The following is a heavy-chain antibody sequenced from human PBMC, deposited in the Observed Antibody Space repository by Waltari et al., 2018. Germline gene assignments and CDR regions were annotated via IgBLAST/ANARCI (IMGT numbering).Heavy chain of an antibody. Sequence: EVQLLASGGGWVQPGGSLRPSCQPSEFTFSTIRVCWAGQAQGKGLKGVCSMGGRGISRLCADSVKGRFTISRDNSKNMQYLQMNSLRVEDTAVYYCVKDGSSVSNSRSDNWFDSWGQGTLVTVSS. CDR2: MGGRGISR. J-gene: IGHJ5*01. D-gene: IGHD6-19*01. CDR1: EFTFSTIR. V-gene: IGHV3-23*01. CDR3: VKDGSSVSNSRSDNWFDS.